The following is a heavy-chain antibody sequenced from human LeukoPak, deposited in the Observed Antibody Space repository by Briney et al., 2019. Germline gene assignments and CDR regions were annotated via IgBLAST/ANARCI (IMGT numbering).Heavy chain of an antibody. D-gene: IGHD2-15*01. V-gene: IGHV3-23*01. CDR2: ISGGVGST. CDR3: ASRSTVSEHPDSSGYKEY. J-gene: IGHJ4*02. CDR1: GFTFSSYG. Sequence: GGSLRLSCAASGFTFSSYGMSWVRQAPGKGLEWVSAISGGVGSTYYADSVKGRFTISRDNSKNTLYLQMNSLISDDAAVYYCASRSTVSEHPDSSGYKEYWGQGTLVTVSS.